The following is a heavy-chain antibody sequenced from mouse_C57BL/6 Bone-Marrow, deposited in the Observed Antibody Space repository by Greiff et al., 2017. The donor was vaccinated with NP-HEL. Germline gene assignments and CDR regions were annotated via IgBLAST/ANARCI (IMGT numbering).Heavy chain of an antibody. CDR1: GFNIKDDY. Sequence: EVQLQQSGAELVRPGASVKLSCTASGFNIKDDYMHWVKQRPEQGLEWIGWIDPENGDTEYASKFQGKATITADTSSNTAYLQLSSLTSEDTAVYYCTPPSYDYPWFAYWGQGTLVTVSA. D-gene: IGHD2-4*01. CDR3: TPPSYDYPWFAY. J-gene: IGHJ3*01. CDR2: IDPENGDT. V-gene: IGHV14-4*01.